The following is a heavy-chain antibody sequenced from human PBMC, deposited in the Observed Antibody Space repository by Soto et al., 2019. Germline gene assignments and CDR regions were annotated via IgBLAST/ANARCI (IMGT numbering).Heavy chain of an antibody. CDR3: ARVWWNSGNWFDP. CDR1: GFTFSSYG. J-gene: IGHJ5*02. V-gene: IGHV3-30*03. Sequence: PGGSLRLSCAASGFTFSSYGMHWVRQAPGKGLEWVAVISYDGSNKYYADSVKGRFTISRDKSITTAYLQWSSLRASDTAMYYCARVWWNSGNWFDPWGQGTLVTVSS. D-gene: IGHD1-7*01. CDR2: ISYDGSNK.